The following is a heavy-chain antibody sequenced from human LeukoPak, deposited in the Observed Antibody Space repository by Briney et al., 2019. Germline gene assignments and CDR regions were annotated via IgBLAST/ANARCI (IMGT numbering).Heavy chain of an antibody. J-gene: IGHJ3*02. Sequence: KPGGSLRLSCGASGFTFSSYSMNWVRRARGRGLELVSSISSSSSYIYYADSVKGRFTISRDNAKNSLYLQMNSLRAEDTAVYYCARARGWYLAFDIWGQGTMVTVSS. CDR3: ARARGWYLAFDI. CDR1: GFTFSSYS. CDR2: ISSSSSYI. V-gene: IGHV3-21*01. D-gene: IGHD6-19*01.